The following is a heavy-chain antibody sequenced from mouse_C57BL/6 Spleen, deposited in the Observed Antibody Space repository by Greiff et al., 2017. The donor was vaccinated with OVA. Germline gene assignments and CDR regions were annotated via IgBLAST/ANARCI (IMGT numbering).Heavy chain of an antibody. CDR1: GFTFSSYG. Sequence: EVQRVESGGDLVKPGGSLKLSCAASGFTFSSYGMSWVRQTPDKRLEWVATISSGGSYTYYPDSVKGRFTISRDNAKNTLYLQMSSLKSEDTAMYYCARPYYYGSSFYYFDYWGQGTTLTVSS. CDR3: ARPYYYGSSFYYFDY. J-gene: IGHJ2*01. V-gene: IGHV5-6*01. CDR2: ISSGGSYT. D-gene: IGHD1-1*01.